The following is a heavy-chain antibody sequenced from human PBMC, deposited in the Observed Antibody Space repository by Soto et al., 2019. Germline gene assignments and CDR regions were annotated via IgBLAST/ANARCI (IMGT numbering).Heavy chain of an antibody. Sequence: GGSLRLSCSSSRLTFSSFTMHWVRQAPGKGLEYVSAINSNGGSANYGDSVKGRFTISRDNPKNTLYLQMSSLRVEDTALYYCVTNSGWSLRDFDYWGQGTLVTVSS. J-gene: IGHJ4*02. CDR2: INSNGGSA. CDR1: RLTFSSFT. V-gene: IGHV3-64D*08. D-gene: IGHD6-19*01. CDR3: VTNSGWSLRDFDY.